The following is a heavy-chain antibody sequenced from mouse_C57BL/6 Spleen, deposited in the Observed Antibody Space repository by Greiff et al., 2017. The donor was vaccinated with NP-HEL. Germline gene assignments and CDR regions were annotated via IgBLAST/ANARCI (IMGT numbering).Heavy chain of an antibody. CDR3: ARGVYYDYRFDY. J-gene: IGHJ2*01. V-gene: IGHV5-16*01. CDR1: GFTFSDYY. D-gene: IGHD2-4*01. CDR2: INYDGSST. Sequence: EVHLVESEGGLVQPGSSMKLSCTASGFTFSDYYMAWVRQVPEKGLEWVANINYDGSSTYYLDSLKSRFIISRDNAKNILYLQMSSLKSEDTATYYCARGVYYDYRFDYWGQGTTLTVSS.